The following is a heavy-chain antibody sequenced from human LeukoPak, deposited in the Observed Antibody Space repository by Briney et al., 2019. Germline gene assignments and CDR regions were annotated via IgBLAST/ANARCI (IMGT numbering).Heavy chain of an antibody. CDR1: GGSISSNSYY. J-gene: IGHJ3*02. CDR2: INHSGST. CDR3: ARQSQNKAARRRGAFDI. Sequence: SETLSLTCTVSGGSISSNSYYWGWIRQPPGKGLEWIGEINHSGSTNYNPSLKSRVTISVDTSKNQFSLKLSSVTAADTAVYYCARQSQNKAARRRGAFDIWGQGTMVTVSS. V-gene: IGHV4-39*01. D-gene: IGHD6-6*01.